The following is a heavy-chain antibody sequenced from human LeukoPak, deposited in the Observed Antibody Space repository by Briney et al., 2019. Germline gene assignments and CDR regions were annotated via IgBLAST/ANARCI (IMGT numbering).Heavy chain of an antibody. D-gene: IGHD1-14*01. Sequence: GGSLRLSCAASGFTVSSNYMSWVRQAPGKGLEWVSVIYSGGSTYYADSVKGRFTIFRDNSKNTLYLQMNSLRAEDTAVYYCARIDTEEDAFDIWGQGTMVTVSS. CDR2: IYSGGST. V-gene: IGHV3-53*01. CDR1: GFTVSSNY. CDR3: ARIDTEEDAFDI. J-gene: IGHJ3*02.